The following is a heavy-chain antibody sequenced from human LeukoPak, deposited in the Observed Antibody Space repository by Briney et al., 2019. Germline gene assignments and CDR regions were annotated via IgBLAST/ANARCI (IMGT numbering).Heavy chain of an antibody. CDR3: ARGPYGTGSHFDF. D-gene: IGHD3-10*01. CDR1: GYTFIGYY. J-gene: IGHJ4*02. V-gene: IGHV1-2*06. Sequence: ASVKVSCKASGYTFIGYYIHWVRQAPGQGLEWMGRINPNSGDTNYAQSFQGRVTMTRDTSISTAYMELSSLRSEDTAVYYCARGPYGTGSHFDFWGQGTLVTVSS. CDR2: INPNSGDT.